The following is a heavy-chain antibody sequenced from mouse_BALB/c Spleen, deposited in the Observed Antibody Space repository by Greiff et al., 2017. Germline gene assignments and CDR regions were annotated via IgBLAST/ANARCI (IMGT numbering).Heavy chain of an antibody. CDR1: GFTFSDYY. J-gene: IGHJ4*01. CDR3: ARDGGYYAMDY. CDR2: ISDGGSYT. Sequence: EVQLVESGGGLVKPGGSLKLSCAASGFTFSDYYMYWVRQTPEKRLEWVATISDGGSYTYYPDSVKGRFTISRDNAKNNLYLQMSSLKSEDTAMYYCARDGGYYAMDYWGQGTSVTVSS. V-gene: IGHV5-4*02.